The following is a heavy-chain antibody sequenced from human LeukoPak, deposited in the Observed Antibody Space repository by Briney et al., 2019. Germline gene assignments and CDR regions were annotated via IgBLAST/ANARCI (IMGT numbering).Heavy chain of an antibody. D-gene: IGHD3-16*02. V-gene: IGHV3-23*01. CDR3: AKWLVRLSYFDY. Sequence: GGSLTLSCAASGFTLSSYAMSWVRRAPRRGLEWVSAISGSGGSTYYADSLKGRFTISRDNSKNPLYLQMNSLTAEDTAVYYCAKWLVRLSYFDYWGQGTLVTVSS. J-gene: IGHJ4*02. CDR2: ISGSGGST. CDR1: GFTLSSYA.